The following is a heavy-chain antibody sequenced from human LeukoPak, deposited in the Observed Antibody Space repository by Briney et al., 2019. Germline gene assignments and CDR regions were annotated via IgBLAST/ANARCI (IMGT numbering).Heavy chain of an antibody. J-gene: IGHJ4*02. CDR3: TTVDYGDYKIDY. CDR2: IKSKTDGGTT. CDR1: GFTFSNAW. D-gene: IGHD4-17*01. Sequence: GGSLRLSCAASGFTFSNAWMSWVRQAPGKGLEWVGRIKSKTDGGTTDYAAPVKGRFTISRDDSKNTLNLQMNSLKTEDTAVYYCTTVDYGDYKIDYCGQGTLVTVSS. V-gene: IGHV3-15*01.